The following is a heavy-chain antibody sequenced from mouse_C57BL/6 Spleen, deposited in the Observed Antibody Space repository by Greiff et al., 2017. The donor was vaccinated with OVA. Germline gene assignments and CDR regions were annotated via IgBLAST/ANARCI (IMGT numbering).Heavy chain of an antibody. V-gene: IGHV1-82*01. CDR3: ARRGITTDWFAY. D-gene: IGHD1-1*01. CDR1: GYAFSSSW. Sequence: QVQLQQSGPELVKPGASVKISCKASGYAFSSSWMNWVKQRPGKGLEWIGRIYPGDGDTNYNGKFKGKATLTADKSSSTAYMQLSSLTSEDSAVYVCARRGITTDWFAYWGQGTLVTVSA. J-gene: IGHJ3*01. CDR2: IYPGDGDT.